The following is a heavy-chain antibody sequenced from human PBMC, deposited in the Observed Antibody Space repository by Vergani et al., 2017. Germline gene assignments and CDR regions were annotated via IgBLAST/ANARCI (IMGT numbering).Heavy chain of an antibody. Sequence: EVQLVESGGGLVQPGGSLRLSCAASGFTVSSNYMSWVRQAPGKGLEWVSVIYSGGSTYYADSVKGRFTISRDNSKNTLYLQMNSLRAEDTAVYYCAMAVGGYGDYVDYWGQGTLVTVSS. CDR2: IYSGGST. D-gene: IGHD5-12*01. CDR1: GFTVSSNY. CDR3: AMAVGGYGDYVDY. V-gene: IGHV3-66*01. J-gene: IGHJ4*02.